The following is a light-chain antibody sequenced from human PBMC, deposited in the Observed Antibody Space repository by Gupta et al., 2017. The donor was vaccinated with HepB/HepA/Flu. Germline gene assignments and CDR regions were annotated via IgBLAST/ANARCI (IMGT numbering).Light chain of an antibody. CDR2: RAS. CDR1: QIISGR. V-gene: IGKV1-5*03. CDR3: QQYKTYWT. J-gene: IGKJ1*01. Sequence: DIQMTQSPSTLYASIGDTVTITCRASQIISGRLAWYQQKPGKAPKLLIWRASTLESGVPRRFSGSASGKEFTLTSSGRQHDDFADYYCQQYKTYWTFGQGTKVEIK.